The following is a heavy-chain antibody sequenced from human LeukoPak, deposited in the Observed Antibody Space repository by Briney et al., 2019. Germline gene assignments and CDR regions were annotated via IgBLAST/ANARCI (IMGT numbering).Heavy chain of an antibody. Sequence: PGGSLRLSCAASGFTFSSYSMNWVRQAPGKGLEWVSSISSSSSYIYYADSVKGRFTISRDNAENSLYLQMNSLRAEDTAVYYCAGMTRMTYYFDYWGQGTLVTVSS. D-gene: IGHD4-17*01. J-gene: IGHJ4*02. V-gene: IGHV3-21*01. CDR3: AGMTRMTYYFDY. CDR2: ISSSSSYI. CDR1: GFTFSSYS.